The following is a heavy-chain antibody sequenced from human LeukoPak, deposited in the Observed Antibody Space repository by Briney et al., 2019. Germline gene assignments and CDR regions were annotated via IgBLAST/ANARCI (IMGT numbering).Heavy chain of an antibody. V-gene: IGHV4-59*08. CDR2: IYYSERT. CDR1: GGSINSHY. J-gene: IGHJ4*02. D-gene: IGHD6-19*01. Sequence: SETLSLTCTVSGGSINSHYWSWIRQPPGKGLQWIGDIYYSERTSYNPSLRSRVTISVDTSKNQLSLKLTSVLAADTAMYYCVRRDNTGWNYFDHWGQGILVTVSS. CDR3: VRRDNTGWNYFDH.